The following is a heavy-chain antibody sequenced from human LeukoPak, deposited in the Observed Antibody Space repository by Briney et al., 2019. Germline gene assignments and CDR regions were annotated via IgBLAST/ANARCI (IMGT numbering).Heavy chain of an antibody. CDR2: IWHDGRNK. CDR3: ARDEGKENCMDV. V-gene: IGHV3-33*01. Sequence: GGSLRLSCAASGFTFSSYGMHWVRQAPGKGLEWVAVIWHDGRNKEYADSVKGRFTISRDNSKNTLYLQMNSLRAEDTAVYCCARDEGKENCMDVWGQGTTVTVS. J-gene: IGHJ6*02. CDR1: GFTFSSYG.